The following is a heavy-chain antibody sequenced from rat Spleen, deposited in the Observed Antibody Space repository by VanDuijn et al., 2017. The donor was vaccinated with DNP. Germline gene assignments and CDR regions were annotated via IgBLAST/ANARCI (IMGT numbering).Heavy chain of an antibody. CDR3: AIYYYSGDNWFAY. V-gene: IGHV5-20*01. Sequence: EVQLVESGGGLVQPGRSLKLSCAASGFTFSDYYMAWVRQAPTKGLEWVAYISYDGGSTYYGDSVKGRFTISRDHAKSTLYLQMNSLRSEDTATYYCAIYYYSGDNWFAYWGQGTLVTVSS. CDR1: GFTFSDYY. D-gene: IGHD1-1*01. CDR2: ISYDGGST. J-gene: IGHJ3*01.